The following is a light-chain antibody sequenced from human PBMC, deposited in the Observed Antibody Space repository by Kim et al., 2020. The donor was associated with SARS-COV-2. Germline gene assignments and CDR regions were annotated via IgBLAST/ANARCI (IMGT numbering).Light chain of an antibody. V-gene: IGLV3-19*01. CDR2: GKN. J-gene: IGLJ2*01. CDR1: SLRSYH. Sequence: SSELTQHPAVSVALGQTVRITCQGDSLRSYHASWYQQKPGQAPVLVIYGKNNRPSGIPDRFSGSSSGNTASLTITGAQAEDEADYYCNSRDSSGNHLVFGGGTQLTVL. CDR3: NSRDSSGNHLV.